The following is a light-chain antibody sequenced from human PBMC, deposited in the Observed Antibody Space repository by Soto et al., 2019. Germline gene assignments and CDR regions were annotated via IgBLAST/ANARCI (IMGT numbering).Light chain of an antibody. Sequence: DILMTQSPSSLSASVGDRVTITCQASQDINKYLNWYQQKPGKAPKLLICDTSNLETGFPSRFTGSRSGTDFTLTISSLQPEDIATYYCQQYHSLPRTFGQGTKVEI. J-gene: IGKJ1*01. CDR2: DTS. V-gene: IGKV1-33*01. CDR3: QQYHSLPRT. CDR1: QDINKY.